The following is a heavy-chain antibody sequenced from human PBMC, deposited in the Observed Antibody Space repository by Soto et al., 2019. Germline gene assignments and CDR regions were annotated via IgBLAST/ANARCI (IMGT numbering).Heavy chain of an antibody. CDR1: GGTFSSYS. V-gene: IGHV1-69*13. D-gene: IGHD3-10*01. Sequence: SVKVSCKASGGTFSSYSISWVRQAPGQGLEWMGGIIPIFGTANYAQKFQGRVTITADESTSTAYMELSSLRSEDTAVYYCARTLGSYGSGRFDYWGQGTLVTVSS. CDR2: IIPIFGTA. J-gene: IGHJ4*02. CDR3: ARTLGSYGSGRFDY.